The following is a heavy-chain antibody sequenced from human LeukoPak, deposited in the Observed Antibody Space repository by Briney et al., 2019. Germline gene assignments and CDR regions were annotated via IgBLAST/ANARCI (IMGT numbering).Heavy chain of an antibody. CDR2: IIPIFGTA. Sequence: ASVKVSCKASGGTFSSYAISWVRQAPGQGLEWMGGIIPIFGTANYAQKFQGRVTITADKSTSTAYMELGSLRSEDTAVYYCAGGTYYYGSGSYYRKRYYYYGMDVWGKGTTVTVSS. D-gene: IGHD3-10*01. J-gene: IGHJ6*04. V-gene: IGHV1-69*06. CDR1: GGTFSSYA. CDR3: AGGTYYYGSGSYYRKRYYYYGMDV.